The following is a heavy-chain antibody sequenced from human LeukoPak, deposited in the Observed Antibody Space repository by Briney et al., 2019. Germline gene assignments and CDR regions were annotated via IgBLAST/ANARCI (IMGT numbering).Heavy chain of an antibody. V-gene: IGHV3-53*01. CDR1: GFTVSSNY. CDR2: IYSRGST. D-gene: IGHD3-16*01. J-gene: IGHJ5*02. Sequence: GGSLRLSCAASGFTVSSNYMSWVRQAPGKGLDWVSMIYSRGSTNYADSVKGRFTISRDSSKNTLYLQMNSLRAEDTAVYYCVTRLAWGQGTLVTVSS. CDR3: VTRLA.